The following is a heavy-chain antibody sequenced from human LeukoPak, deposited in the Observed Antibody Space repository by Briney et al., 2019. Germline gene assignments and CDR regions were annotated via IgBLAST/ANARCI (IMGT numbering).Heavy chain of an antibody. J-gene: IGHJ4*02. Sequence: ASVKVSCKASGYTFTSYGISWVRQADGQGLEWRGWISTYNGNTNYAQNVQGRVTMTTDTSTSIAYMELRSLRSDDTAVYYCASARDSGSYPSPFDYWGQGTLVTVSS. CDR1: GYTFTSYG. CDR3: ASARDSGSYPSPFDY. CDR2: ISTYNGNT. D-gene: IGHD1-26*01. V-gene: IGHV1-18*01.